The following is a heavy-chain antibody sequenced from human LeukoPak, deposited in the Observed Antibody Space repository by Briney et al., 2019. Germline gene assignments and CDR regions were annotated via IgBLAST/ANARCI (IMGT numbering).Heavy chain of an antibody. Sequence: PSQTRSPTSAVTAGSTSSYYWSWIRQPAGKGLEWIGRIYTSGSTNYNPSLKSRVTMSVDTSKNQFSLNLSSVTAADTAVYYCARGAMVRGVDYYYMDVWGKGNTVTASS. V-gene: IGHV4-4*07. J-gene: IGHJ6*03. D-gene: IGHD3-10*01. CDR2: IYTSGST. CDR1: AGSTSSYY. CDR3: ARGAMVRGVDYYYMDV.